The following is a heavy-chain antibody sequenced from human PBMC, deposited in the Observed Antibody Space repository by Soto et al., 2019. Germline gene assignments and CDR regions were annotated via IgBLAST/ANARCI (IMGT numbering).Heavy chain of an antibody. Sequence: GLEWMGWISVYTGNTNYAQNLQGRVTMTTDTSTRTAYMELXGLRSDDTAVYYCARGRAYCGGDCYLLDYWGQGTPVTVSS. CDR2: ISVYTGNT. CDR3: ARGRAYCGGDCYLLDY. D-gene: IGHD2-21*02. V-gene: IGHV1-18*01. J-gene: IGHJ4*02.